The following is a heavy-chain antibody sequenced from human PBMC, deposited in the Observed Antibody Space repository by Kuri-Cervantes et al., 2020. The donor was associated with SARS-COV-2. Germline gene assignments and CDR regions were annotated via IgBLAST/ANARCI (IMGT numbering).Heavy chain of an antibody. D-gene: IGHD3-9*01. Sequence: LRLSCGVSGGSISSVGYSWNWLRQPPGKGLEWIGYIYHSGATLYNPSVKSRVTMSIDKSKNQFSLKLRSVTAADTAVYYCARDRYFDYLRVNFFDYWGQGSLVTVSS. CDR1: GGSISSVGYS. J-gene: IGHJ4*02. CDR2: IYHSGAT. CDR3: ARDRYFDYLRVNFFDY. V-gene: IGHV4-30-2*01.